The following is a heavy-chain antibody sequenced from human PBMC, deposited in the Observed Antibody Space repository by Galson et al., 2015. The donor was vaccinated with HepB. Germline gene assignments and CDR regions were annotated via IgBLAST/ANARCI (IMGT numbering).Heavy chain of an antibody. J-gene: IGHJ4*02. CDR1: GFTFSRFG. CDR2: ISYDSRKK. Sequence: SLRLSCAASGFTFSRFGLHWVRQAPGKGLEWVAHISYDSRKKYYVDSVRGRFTISRDNSKKTLYLQMDSLRVEDTAFYFCVKESEPLTYYDIWTGYLFDYWGQGTLLTVSS. V-gene: IGHV3-30*18. CDR3: VKESEPLTYYDIWTGYLFDY. D-gene: IGHD3-9*01.